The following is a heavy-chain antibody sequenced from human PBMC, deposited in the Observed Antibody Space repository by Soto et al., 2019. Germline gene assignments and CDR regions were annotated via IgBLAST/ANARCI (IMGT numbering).Heavy chain of an antibody. D-gene: IGHD5-12*01. CDR1: GYTFTSYY. V-gene: IGHV1-46*01. CDR3: ARDSPIGSTYSGYDAIDS. J-gene: IGHJ4*02. CDR2: INPSGGST. Sequence: GASVKVSCKASGYTFTSYYMHWVRQAPGQGLEWMGIINPSGGSTSYAQKFQGRVTMTRDTSTSTVYMELSSLRSEDTAVYYCARDSPIGSTYSGYDAIDSWGQGTLVTVSS.